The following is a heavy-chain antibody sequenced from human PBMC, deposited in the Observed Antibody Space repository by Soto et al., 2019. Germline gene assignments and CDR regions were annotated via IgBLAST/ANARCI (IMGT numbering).Heavy chain of an antibody. CDR3: ARDPNDRHSYYHHYYFRLDD. Sequence: ASVKVSVKASGYTFTSYGIHWGRQAPGQRLEWTGWINAGIENTKYSEKFQGRVTITRDTSASTAYLELSSLRSEDTAVYYCARDPNDRHSYYHHYYFRLDDWGQGTMVTVSS. D-gene: IGHD3-10*01. V-gene: IGHV1-3*01. CDR2: INAGIENT. CDR1: GYTFTSYG. J-gene: IGHJ4*03.